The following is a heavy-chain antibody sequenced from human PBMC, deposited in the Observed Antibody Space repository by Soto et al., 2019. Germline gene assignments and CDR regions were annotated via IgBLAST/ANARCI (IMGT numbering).Heavy chain of an antibody. D-gene: IGHD3-10*01. CDR1: GFSFDDYA. CDR2: IGWNSVNR. J-gene: IGHJ4*02. V-gene: IGHV3-9*01. Sequence: DVHLVESGGGLVQPGRSLRLSCGASGFSFDDYAMHWVRQAPGKGLEWVASIGWNSVNRDYADSVKGRFTISRDNAKNSLELQMNSLRAEDTAWYYGAKDVSGWAAGESPFPVDHWGQGTLVTVSS. CDR3: AKDVSGWAAGESPFPVDH.